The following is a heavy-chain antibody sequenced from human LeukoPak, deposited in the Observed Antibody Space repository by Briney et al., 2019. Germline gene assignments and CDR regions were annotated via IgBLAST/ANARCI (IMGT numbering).Heavy chain of an antibody. Sequence: PGGSLRLSCAASGFTFSSYSMNWVRQAPGKGLEWVSSISSSSSYIYYADSVKGRFTISRDNAKNSLYLQMNSLRAEDTAVYYCAKDNRFGELFVYDYWGRGTLVTVSS. V-gene: IGHV3-21*04. CDR1: GFTFSSYS. CDR2: ISSSSSYI. J-gene: IGHJ4*02. CDR3: AKDNRFGELFVYDY. D-gene: IGHD3-10*01.